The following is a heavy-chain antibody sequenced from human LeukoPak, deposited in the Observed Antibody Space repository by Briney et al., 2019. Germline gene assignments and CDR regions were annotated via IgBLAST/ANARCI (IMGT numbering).Heavy chain of an antibody. J-gene: IGHJ4*02. Sequence: TGGSLRLSCAASGFTFSDYYMSWIRQAPGKGLEWVSYISSSGSTIYYADSVKGRFTISRDNAKNSLYLQMNSLRAEDTAVYYCAKESYGMSSGWGSYDSMRFFDYWGQGTLVTVSS. CDR3: AKESYGMSSGWGSYDSMRFFDY. CDR1: GFTFSDYY. CDR2: ISSSGSTI. D-gene: IGHD3-16*01. V-gene: IGHV3-11*01.